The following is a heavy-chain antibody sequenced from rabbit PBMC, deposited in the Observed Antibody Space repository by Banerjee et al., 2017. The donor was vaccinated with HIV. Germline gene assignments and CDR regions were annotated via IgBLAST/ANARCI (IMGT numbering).Heavy chain of an antibody. CDR3: ARDLAGVIGWNFGL. CDR1: GFDFSNSYW. D-gene: IGHD4-1*01. V-gene: IGHV1S43*01. Sequence: QSLEESGGDLVKPEGSLTLTCTASGFDFSNSYWMNWVRQAPGKGLEWIACIGIGSGTIYYASWAKGRFTISRSTNLNTVDLKMTSLTDADTATYFCARDLAGVIGWNFGLWGPGTLVTVS. CDR2: IGIGSGTI. J-gene: IGHJ4*01.